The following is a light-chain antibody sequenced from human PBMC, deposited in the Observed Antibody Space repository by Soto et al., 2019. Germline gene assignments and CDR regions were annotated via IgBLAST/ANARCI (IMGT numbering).Light chain of an antibody. V-gene: IGKV3-11*01. CDR2: DAS. Sequence: EIVLTQSPATLSLSPGERATLSCRASQTVGTFLAWSQQKLGQAPRLVIYDASKRATGIPARFSGTGSGTDFALTIRSIEPKDFAVYYCQHRTNWPRTFGQGTKLDIK. J-gene: IGKJ2*01. CDR1: QTVGTF. CDR3: QHRTNWPRT.